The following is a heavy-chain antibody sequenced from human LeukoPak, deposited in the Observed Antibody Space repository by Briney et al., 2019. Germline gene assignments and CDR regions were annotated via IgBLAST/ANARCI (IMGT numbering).Heavy chain of an antibody. CDR2: FSSRGGST. D-gene: IGHD4-17*01. Sequence: GGSLRLSCSASGFTFTNYAMSWVRQAPGKGLEWVSTFSSRGGSTYYADSVKGRFTLSRDNSKNTMYLQMDSLRGEDTAVYYCAKDRDEDGDYELVFDHWGQGTLVTVSS. V-gene: IGHV3-23*01. J-gene: IGHJ4*02. CDR1: GFTFTNYA. CDR3: AKDRDEDGDYELVFDH.